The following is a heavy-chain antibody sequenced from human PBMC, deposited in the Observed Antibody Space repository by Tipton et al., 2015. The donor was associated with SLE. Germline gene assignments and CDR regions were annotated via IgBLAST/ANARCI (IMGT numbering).Heavy chain of an antibody. CDR3: AKGIKELGAAVDY. CDR1: GFTFSDYY. D-gene: IGHD1-26*01. Sequence: SLRLSCAASGFTFSDYYMNWIRQAPGKGLEWVSFISSSGATRYYADSVKGRFTISRDNTNNSLYLQMNSLRAEDTAVYYCAKGIKELGAAVDYWGQGTRVTVSS. J-gene: IGHJ4*02. V-gene: IGHV3-11*04. CDR2: ISSSGATR.